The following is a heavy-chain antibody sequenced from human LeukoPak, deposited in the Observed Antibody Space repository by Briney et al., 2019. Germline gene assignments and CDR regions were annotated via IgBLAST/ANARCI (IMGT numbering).Heavy chain of an antibody. Sequence: GGSLRLSCAASGFTFSAYWMHWVRQTPGKGLEWVANIRQDGSQIYYVDSVKGRFIISRDNAKNSLYLQMNGLRVEDTAVYYCARDLSSSGGMDVWGQGTTVTVSS. CDR1: GFTFSAYW. V-gene: IGHV3-7*05. CDR3: ARDLSSSGGMDV. J-gene: IGHJ6*02. CDR2: IRQDGSQI. D-gene: IGHD6-6*01.